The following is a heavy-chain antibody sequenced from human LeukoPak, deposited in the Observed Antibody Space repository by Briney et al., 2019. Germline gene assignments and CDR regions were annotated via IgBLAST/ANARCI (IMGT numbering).Heavy chain of an antibody. J-gene: IGHJ6*02. CDR1: GYTFTSYY. CDR2: ISPYSGKT. V-gene: IGHV1-18*04. CDR3: AKDYNGLDV. Sequence: ASVKVSCKASGYTFTSYYMHWVRQAPGQGLEWMGWISPYSGKTRSIQRLQDRVTMTTDTSTSTAYMELRSLRSDDTAVYYCAKDYNGLDVWGQGTTVTVSS.